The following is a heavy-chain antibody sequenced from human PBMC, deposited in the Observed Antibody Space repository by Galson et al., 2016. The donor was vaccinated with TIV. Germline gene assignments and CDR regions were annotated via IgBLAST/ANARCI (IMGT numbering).Heavy chain of an antibody. CDR1: GFSIPTSGVT. V-gene: IGHV2-5*01. CDR3: AHGPSHIMTSYYYFDY. Sequence: PALVKPPQTLRLTCTFSGFSIPTSGVTVGWIRQPPGKALEWLAVIYWNDDKRYRPSLKSRLTITKETSKNQVVLMLSNMDPVDTATYYCAHGPSHIMTSYYYFDYWGQGALVTVSS. D-gene: IGHD3-9*01. J-gene: IGHJ4*02. CDR2: IYWNDDK.